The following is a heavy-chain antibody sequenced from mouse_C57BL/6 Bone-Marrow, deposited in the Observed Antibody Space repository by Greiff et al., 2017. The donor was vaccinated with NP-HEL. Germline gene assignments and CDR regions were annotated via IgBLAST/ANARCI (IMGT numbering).Heavy chain of an antibody. D-gene: IGHD2-2*01. Sequence: EVKLQESGPGLAKPSQTLSLTCSVTGYSITSDYWNWIRKFPGNKLEYMGYISYSGSTYYNPSLKSRISITRATSKNQYYLQLNSVTTEDTATYYCARSPLWLRRNYYAMDYWGQGTSVTVSS. CDR3: ARSPLWLRRNYYAMDY. V-gene: IGHV3-8*01. CDR2: ISYSGST. CDR1: GYSITSDY. J-gene: IGHJ4*01.